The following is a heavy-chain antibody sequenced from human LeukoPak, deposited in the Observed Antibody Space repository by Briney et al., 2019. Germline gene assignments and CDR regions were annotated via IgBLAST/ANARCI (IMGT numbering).Heavy chain of an antibody. Sequence: GGSLRLSCAASGFMFSSNWMSWVRLAPGKGLEWVANIKEDGTETYYVDSVKGRFTISRDNAKNSLYLQMNSLRVEDTAVYYCAKEGRSLQTYWGQGTLVSVSS. V-gene: IGHV3-7*03. CDR2: IKEDGTET. CDR1: GFMFSSNW. D-gene: IGHD5-24*01. CDR3: AKEGRSLQTY. J-gene: IGHJ4*02.